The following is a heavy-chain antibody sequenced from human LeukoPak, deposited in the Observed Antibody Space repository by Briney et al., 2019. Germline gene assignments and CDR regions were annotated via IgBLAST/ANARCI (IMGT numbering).Heavy chain of an antibody. CDR3: ARGKNIYYDSSGYPLATFDY. V-gene: IGHV6-1*01. CDR2: TYYRSKWYN. J-gene: IGHJ4*02. CDR1: GDSVSSNSAA. D-gene: IGHD3-22*01. Sequence: SQTLSLTCAISGDSVSSNSAAWNWIRQSPSRGLEWLGRTYYRSKWYNDYAVSVKSRITIDPDTSKNQFSLQLNSVTPEDTAVYYCARGKNIYYDSSGYPLATFDYWGQGTLVTVSS.